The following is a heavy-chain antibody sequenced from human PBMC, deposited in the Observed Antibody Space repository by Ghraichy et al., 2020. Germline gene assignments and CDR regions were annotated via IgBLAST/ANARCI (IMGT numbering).Heavy chain of an antibody. D-gene: IGHD1-26*01. CDR3: AKDSQDHSGYYYYYGMVL. V-gene: IGHV3-30*18. Sequence: GGSLRLSCAASGFTFSTYGMYWVRQAPGKGLEWVALITYDGNNAYYADSVKGRFTISTDNSKNTLYLQMNSLRPEDTAVYYCAKDSQDHSGYYYYYGMVLLGHGTTVT. J-gene: IGHJ6*02. CDR1: GFTFSTYG. CDR2: ITYDGNNA.